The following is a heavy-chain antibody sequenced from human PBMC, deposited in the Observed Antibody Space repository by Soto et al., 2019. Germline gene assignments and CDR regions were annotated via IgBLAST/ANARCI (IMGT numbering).Heavy chain of an antibody. D-gene: IGHD6-13*01. V-gene: IGHV1-3*01. Sequence: QVQLVQSGAEVKKPGASVKVSCKASGYTFTSYAMHWVRQAPGQRLECMGWINAGNGNTKYSQKFQGRVTITRDTSASTAYMELSSLRYEDTAVYYCARGSAAGTTDWFDPWGQGTLVTVSS. CDR1: GYTFTSYA. J-gene: IGHJ5*02. CDR3: ARGSAAGTTDWFDP. CDR2: INAGNGNT.